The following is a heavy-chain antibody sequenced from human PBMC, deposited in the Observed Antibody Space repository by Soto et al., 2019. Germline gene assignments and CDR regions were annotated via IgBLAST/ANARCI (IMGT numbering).Heavy chain of an antibody. Sequence: EVQLLGSGGGSVQPGGSLRLSCADSGFTFSNYGMTWVRQAPGKGLEWLSATSDGSTFYRESVKGRFTMSRDDSINMLFLHMSSLRAEDTATYYCASLVPGTWDGDYWGQGILVSVSS. CDR3: ASLVPGTWDGDY. CDR1: GFTFSNYG. D-gene: IGHD6-19*01. J-gene: IGHJ4*02. CDR2: TSDGST. V-gene: IGHV3-23*01.